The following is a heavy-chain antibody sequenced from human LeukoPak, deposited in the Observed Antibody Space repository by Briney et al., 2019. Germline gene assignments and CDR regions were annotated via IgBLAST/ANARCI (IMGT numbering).Heavy chain of an antibody. J-gene: IGHJ4*02. D-gene: IGHD6-13*01. CDR3: ARDAPSLSSSWYVDDY. V-gene: IGHV1-18*01. CDR1: GYTFTSYG. Sequence: ASVKVSCKASGYTFTSYGISWVRQAPGQGLEWMGWISAYNGNTNYAQKLQGRVTMTTDTSTSTAYMELRSLRSDDTAVYYRARDAPSLSSSWYVDDYWGQGTLVTVSS. CDR2: ISAYNGNT.